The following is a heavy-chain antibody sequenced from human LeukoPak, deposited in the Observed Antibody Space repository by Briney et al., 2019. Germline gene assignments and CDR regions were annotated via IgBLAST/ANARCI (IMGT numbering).Heavy chain of an antibody. CDR2: INHSGST. D-gene: IGHD6-13*01. Sequence: SETLSLTCAVYGGSFSGYYWSWIRQPPGKGLEWIGEINHSGSTNYNPSLKSRVTISVDTSKNQFSLKLSSVTAADTAVHYCARGGYSSSWYYVLIYNWFDPWGQGTLVTVSS. J-gene: IGHJ5*02. CDR1: GGSFSGYY. V-gene: IGHV4-34*01. CDR3: ARGGYSSSWYYVLIYNWFDP.